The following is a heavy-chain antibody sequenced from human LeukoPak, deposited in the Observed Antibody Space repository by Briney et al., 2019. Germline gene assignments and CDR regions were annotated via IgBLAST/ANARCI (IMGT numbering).Heavy chain of an antibody. CDR3: AKSRRYFDWLLGDYFDY. CDR2: ISGSGGST. V-gene: IGHV3-23*01. Sequence: QTGGSLRLSCAASGFTFSSYAMSWVRQAPGKWLEWVSAISGSGGSTYYADSVKGRFTISRDNSKNTLYLQMNSLRAEDTAVYYCAKSRRYFDWLLGDYFDYWGQGTLVTVSS. J-gene: IGHJ4*02. D-gene: IGHD3-9*01. CDR1: GFTFSSYA.